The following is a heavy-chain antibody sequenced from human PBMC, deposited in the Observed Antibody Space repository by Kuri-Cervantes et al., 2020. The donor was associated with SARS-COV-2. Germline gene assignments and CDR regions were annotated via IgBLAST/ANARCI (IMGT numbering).Heavy chain of an antibody. V-gene: IGHV3-21*04. Sequence: GESLKISCAASGFTFSSYSMNWVRQAPGKGLEWVSSISSSSSYIYYADSVKGRFTISRDNSKNTLYLQMNSLRAEDTAVYYCARDKRSLDFWSGYYSTRTRYWYFDLWGRGILVTVSS. D-gene: IGHD3-3*01. CDR1: GFTFSSYS. CDR3: ARDKRSLDFWSGYYSTRTRYWYFDL. CDR2: ISSSSSYI. J-gene: IGHJ2*01.